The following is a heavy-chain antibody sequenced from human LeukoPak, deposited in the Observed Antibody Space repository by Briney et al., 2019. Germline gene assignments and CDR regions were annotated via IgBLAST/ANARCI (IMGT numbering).Heavy chain of an antibody. J-gene: IGHJ4*02. CDR3: AKKGTETFDD. CDR1: GFTFSSYA. CDR2: IYPGDSDT. D-gene: IGHD4-17*01. Sequence: GGSLTLSCAASGFTFSSYAMSWVRQAPGKGLEWMGLIYPGDSDTRYSPSFQGQVTISADKSISTAYLQWSGLKASDTAMYYCAKKGTETFDDWGQGALVTVSS. V-gene: IGHV5-51*01.